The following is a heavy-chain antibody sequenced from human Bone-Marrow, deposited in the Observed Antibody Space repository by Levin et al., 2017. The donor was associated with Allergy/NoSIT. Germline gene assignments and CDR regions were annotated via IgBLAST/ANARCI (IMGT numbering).Heavy chain of an antibody. J-gene: IGHJ5*02. V-gene: IGHV1-69*06. CDR1: GGTFSSYA. Sequence: KISCKASGGTFSSYAISWVRQAPGQGLEWMGGIIPIFGTANYAQKFQGRVTITADKSTSTAYMELSSLRSEDTAVYYCARAARGGSGQNWFDPWGQGTLVTVSS. CDR3: ARAARGGSGQNWFDP. D-gene: IGHD2-15*01. CDR2: IIPIFGTA.